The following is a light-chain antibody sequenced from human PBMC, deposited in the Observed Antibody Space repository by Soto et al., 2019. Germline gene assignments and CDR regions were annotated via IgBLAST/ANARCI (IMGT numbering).Light chain of an antibody. CDR3: SSYSSTTTEYV. V-gene: IGLV2-8*01. J-gene: IGLJ1*01. CDR2: EVS. CDR1: SSDVGAYNY. Sequence: QPVLTQPPSASGSPGQSVAISCTGTSSDVGAYNYVAWYQQHPGKVPKLMIYEVSKRPSGVPDRFSGSKSGNTASLTVSGLQADDEADYYCSSYSSTTTEYVFGTGTKVTVL.